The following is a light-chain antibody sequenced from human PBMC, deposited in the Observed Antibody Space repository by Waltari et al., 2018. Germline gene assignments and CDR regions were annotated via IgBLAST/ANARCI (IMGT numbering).Light chain of an antibody. J-gene: IGKJ1*01. V-gene: IGKV1-12*01. Sequence: IHMTQSPSSVSASVGDRVSISCRASQHIGTSLAWYQQKPGKAPRLLVYPGFTLLSGVPSRFSDGGNGTDFTLTINDPHPEDFATYFCQQGDTSPPTFGPGTKVEF. CDR1: QHIGTS. CDR2: PGF. CDR3: QQGDTSPPT.